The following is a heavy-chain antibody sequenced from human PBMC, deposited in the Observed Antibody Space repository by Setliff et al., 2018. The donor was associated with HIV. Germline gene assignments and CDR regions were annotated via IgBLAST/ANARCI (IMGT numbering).Heavy chain of an antibody. V-gene: IGHV4-31*03. CDR3: ARVTSAHPTYYYYYMDV. CDR2: IYYSGST. D-gene: IGHD6-25*01. J-gene: IGHJ6*03. CDR1: GGSISSGGYY. Sequence: SETLSLTCTVSGGSISSGGYYWSWIRQHPGKGLERIGYIYYSGSTYYNPSLKSRVTISVDTSKNQFSLKLSSVTAADTAVYYCARVTSAHPTYYYYYMDVWGKGTTVTVSS.